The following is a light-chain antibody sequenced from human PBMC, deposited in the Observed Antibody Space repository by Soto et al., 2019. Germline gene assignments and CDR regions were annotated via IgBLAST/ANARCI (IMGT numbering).Light chain of an antibody. J-gene: IGKJ1*01. CDR3: QQYGSSPWT. CDR2: GAS. CDR1: QSVSSSY. Sequence: EIVLTQSPGTLSLSPGEIATLSCIASQSVSSSYLAWYQQKPGQAPRLLIYGASSRATGIPDRFSGSGSGTDFTLTISRLEPEDFAVYYCQQYGSSPWTFGQGTKV. V-gene: IGKV3-20*01.